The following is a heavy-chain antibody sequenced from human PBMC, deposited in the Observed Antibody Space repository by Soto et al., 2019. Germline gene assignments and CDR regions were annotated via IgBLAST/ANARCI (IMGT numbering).Heavy chain of an antibody. CDR1: GFTFSDYY. Sequence: SGGSLRLSCAASGFTFSDYYMSWIRQAPGKGLEWVSYISSSGSTIYYADSVKGRFTISRDNAKNSLYLQMNSLRAEDTAVYYCARLDYCDPHAFDIWGQGKMVTVSS. J-gene: IGHJ3*02. CDR3: ARLDYCDPHAFDI. V-gene: IGHV3-11*01. D-gene: IGHD3-22*01. CDR2: ISSSGSTI.